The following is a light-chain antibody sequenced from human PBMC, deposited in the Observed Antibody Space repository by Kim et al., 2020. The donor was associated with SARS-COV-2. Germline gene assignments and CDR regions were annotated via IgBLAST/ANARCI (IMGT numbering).Light chain of an antibody. CDR3: QRYNRAPYA. V-gene: IGKV1-27*01. Sequence: SASVGDIVTITCRASEAISNYLAWYQQKPGKVPRLLIYGASTLQPGVPSRFSGSGSGTDFALTISSLQSEDVATYYCQRYNRAPYAFGQGTKLEI. J-gene: IGKJ2*01. CDR1: EAISNY. CDR2: GAS.